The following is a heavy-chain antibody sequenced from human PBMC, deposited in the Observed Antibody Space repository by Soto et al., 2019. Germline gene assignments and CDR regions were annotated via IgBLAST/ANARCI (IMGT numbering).Heavy chain of an antibody. CDR2: ISYDGSNK. Sequence: QVQLVESGGGVVQPGRSLRLSCAASGFTFSSYCMHWVRQAPGKGLEWVAVISYDGSNKYYADSVKGRFTISRDNSKNTLYLQMNSLRAEDTAVYYCATAPRGVSWFDPWGQGTLVTVSS. V-gene: IGHV3-30*03. CDR3: ATAPRGVSWFDP. D-gene: IGHD2-8*01. J-gene: IGHJ5*02. CDR1: GFTFSSYC.